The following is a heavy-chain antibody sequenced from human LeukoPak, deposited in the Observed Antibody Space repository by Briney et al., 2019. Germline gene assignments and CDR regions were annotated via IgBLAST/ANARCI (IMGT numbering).Heavy chain of an antibody. Sequence: GGSLRLSCAASRFTFSSYWMNWVRHAPGKGLEWVANIKQDGSEKYYVDSVKGRFTISRDNAKNSLYLQRNSRRAEDTAVYYCPGAASFSYGMDVWGQGTTVTVSS. V-gene: IGHV3-7*01. CDR2: IKQDGSEK. CDR3: PGAASFSYGMDV. J-gene: IGHJ6*02. CDR1: RFTFSSYW. D-gene: IGHD6-6*01.